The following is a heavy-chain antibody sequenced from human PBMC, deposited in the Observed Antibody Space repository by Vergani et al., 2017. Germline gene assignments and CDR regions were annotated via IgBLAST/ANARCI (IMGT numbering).Heavy chain of an antibody. CDR2: IKQDGSEK. D-gene: IGHD1-1*01. J-gene: IGHJ1*01. Sequence: EVQLVESGGGLVQPGGSLRLSCAASGFTFSSYWMSWVRQAPGKGLEWVANIKQDGSEKYYADSVKGRFTISRDNSKSTLYLQMNSLRTEDTAVYYCATKSXGTPGCQIGYFREWGQGTLVTVSS. V-gene: IGHV3-7*01. CDR3: ATKSXGTPGCQIGYFRE. CDR1: GFTFSSYW.